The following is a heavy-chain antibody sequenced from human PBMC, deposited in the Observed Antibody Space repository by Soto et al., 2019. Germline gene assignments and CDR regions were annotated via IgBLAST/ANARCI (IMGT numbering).Heavy chain of an antibody. CDR3: ARDYAMVSFFDY. V-gene: IGHV3-74*01. Sequence: GGSLRLSCAASGFTFSNYWMHWVRQVPGKGLVWVSRINSDGSSTNYADSVKGRFTISRDNAKNTLYLQMNSLRAEDTAVYYCARDYAMVSFFDYWGQGTLVTVSS. CDR2: INSDGSST. D-gene: IGHD3-10*01. J-gene: IGHJ4*02. CDR1: GFTFSNYW.